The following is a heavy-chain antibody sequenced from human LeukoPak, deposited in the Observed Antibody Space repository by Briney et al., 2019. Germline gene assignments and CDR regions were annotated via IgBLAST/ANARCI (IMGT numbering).Heavy chain of an antibody. CDR3: ARDLSIAAAGKAFDI. CDR1: SGSISSYY. Sequence: PSETLSLTCNVSSGSISSYYWSWIRQPPGKGLEWIAYMYYSGSTNYNPSLRSRVTISVDTSKNQFSLKLSSVTAADTAVYYCARDLSIAAAGKAFDIWGQGTMVTVST. V-gene: IGHV4-59*01. J-gene: IGHJ3*02. D-gene: IGHD6-13*01. CDR2: MYYSGST.